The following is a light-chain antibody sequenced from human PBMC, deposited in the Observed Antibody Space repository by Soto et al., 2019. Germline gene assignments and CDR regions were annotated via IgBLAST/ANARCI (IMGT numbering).Light chain of an antibody. CDR1: QSVGGH. V-gene: IGKV3-11*01. CDR3: QQRNNWPPSIT. J-gene: IGKJ5*01. Sequence: EIVLPQSPAPLSLSPGERATLSCRASQSVGGHLAWYQQKPGQAPRLLIYDASDRATGIPARFSGSGSETDFTLNISGLETNYFPDYYCQQRNNWPPSITFGQGTRLEIK. CDR2: DAS.